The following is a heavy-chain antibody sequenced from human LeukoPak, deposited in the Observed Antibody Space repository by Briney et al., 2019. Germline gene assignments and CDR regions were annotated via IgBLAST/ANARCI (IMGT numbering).Heavy chain of an antibody. Sequence: SQTLSLTCTVSGGSISSGTYYWSWIRQPAGKGLEWIGRIYTSGSTNYSPSLKSRVTISVDPSTNRFSLQLTSVTAADTAVYYCARHPIVGATRPLYYFDYWGQGNLVTVSS. CDR3: ARHPIVGATRPLYYFDY. J-gene: IGHJ4*02. CDR2: IYTSGST. D-gene: IGHD1-26*01. V-gene: IGHV4-61*02. CDR1: GGSISSGTYY.